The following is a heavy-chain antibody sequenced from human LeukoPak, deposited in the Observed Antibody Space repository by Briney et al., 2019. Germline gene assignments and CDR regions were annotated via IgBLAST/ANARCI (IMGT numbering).Heavy chain of an antibody. CDR1: GGTFSSYA. CDR2: IIPIFGTA. Sequence: ASVKVSCKASGGTFSSYAISWVRQAPGQGLEWMGGIIPIFGTANYAQKFQGRVTITADESTSTAYMELSSLRSEGTAVYYCARGSDFWSGYYEANYGMDVWGQGTTVTVSS. CDR3: ARGSDFWSGYYEANYGMDV. V-gene: IGHV1-69*13. J-gene: IGHJ6*02. D-gene: IGHD3-3*01.